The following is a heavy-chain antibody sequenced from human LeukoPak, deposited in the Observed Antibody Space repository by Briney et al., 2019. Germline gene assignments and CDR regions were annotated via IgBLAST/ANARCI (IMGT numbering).Heavy chain of an antibody. Sequence: SETLSLTCTVSGGSVSSYYWSWIRQPPGKGLEWIGCIYYSGSTNYNPSLKSRVTISVDTSKNQFSLKLSSVTAADTAVYYCASLEQLATTAYFDYWGQGTLVTVSS. J-gene: IGHJ4*02. D-gene: IGHD6-13*01. CDR3: ASLEQLATTAYFDY. CDR1: GGSVSSYY. CDR2: IYYSGST. V-gene: IGHV4-59*02.